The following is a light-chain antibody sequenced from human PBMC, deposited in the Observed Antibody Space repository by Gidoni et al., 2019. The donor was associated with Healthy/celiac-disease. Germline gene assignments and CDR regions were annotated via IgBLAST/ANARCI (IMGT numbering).Light chain of an antibody. CDR1: PSVISN. Sequence: RVMTQSPATMSVSPGERATIYCRASPSVISNIVWYQPKPGKAHRLLIYGESHRATGIPSRFSGSGSVVEFTLTISRLQSEDFALYFCQQYNHWPLTFGGGTKVEIK. J-gene: IGKJ4*01. V-gene: IGKV3-15*01. CDR2: GES. CDR3: QQYNHWPLT.